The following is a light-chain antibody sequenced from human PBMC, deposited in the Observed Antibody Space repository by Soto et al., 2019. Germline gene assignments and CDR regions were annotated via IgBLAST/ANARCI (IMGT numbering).Light chain of an antibody. J-gene: IGLJ1*01. V-gene: IGLV2-23*01. CDR2: EGS. CDR1: SGDVGTYNL. Sequence: QSALTQPASVSGSPGQSITISCSGTSGDVGTYNLASWYQHHPGKAPKLMIYEGSKRPSGVSNRFSGSTSGNTASLTISGLQAEDEADYYCCPYAGSTTYVFGTGTKATVL. CDR3: CPYAGSTTYV.